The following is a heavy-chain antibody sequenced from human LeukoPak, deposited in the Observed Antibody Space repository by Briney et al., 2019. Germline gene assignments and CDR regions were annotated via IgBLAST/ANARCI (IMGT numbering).Heavy chain of an antibody. CDR1: GYTLTGYY. D-gene: IGHD2-2*01. CDR3: AISKAVAMVDY. Sequence: ASVKVTCKASGYTLTGYYKHWVRQAPGQGLEWMERINPNSGGTNYAQKFQGRVTMTRDTSISTAYMELSRLRSDDTAVYYCAISKAVAMVDYWGPGTLVTVSS. V-gene: IGHV1-2*06. CDR2: INPNSGGT. J-gene: IGHJ4*02.